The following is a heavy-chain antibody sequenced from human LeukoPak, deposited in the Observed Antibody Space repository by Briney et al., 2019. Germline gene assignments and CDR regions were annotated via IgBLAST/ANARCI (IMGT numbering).Heavy chain of an antibody. V-gene: IGHV3-74*01. CDR2: ISDDGTIR. CDR1: GFTFSSYA. D-gene: IGHD3-16*01. Sequence: PGGSLRLSCAASGFTFSSYAMHWVRHGPGKGLVWVARISDDGTIRSYGDAVRGRFTISRDNAKNTVYLEMNTLRAEDTAVYYCARNNWGIDYWGQGALVTVSS. J-gene: IGHJ4*02. CDR3: ARNNWGIDY.